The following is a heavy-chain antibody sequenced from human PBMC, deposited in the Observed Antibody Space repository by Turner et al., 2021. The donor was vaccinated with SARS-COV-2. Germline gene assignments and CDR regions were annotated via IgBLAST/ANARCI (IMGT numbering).Heavy chain of an antibody. CDR1: GGSISSYY. V-gene: IGHV4-59*01. Sequence: QVQLQESGPGLVKPSEPLSLPCTVPGGSISSYYCSWIRQPPGKGLEWIGYFSYSGSTNYNPSLKSRVTISVDTSKNHFSLKLSSVTAADTAVYYCARSSYDFWSGYYIGGMDVWGQGTTVTVSS. CDR3: ARSSYDFWSGYYIGGMDV. CDR2: FSYSGST. J-gene: IGHJ6*02. D-gene: IGHD3-3*01.